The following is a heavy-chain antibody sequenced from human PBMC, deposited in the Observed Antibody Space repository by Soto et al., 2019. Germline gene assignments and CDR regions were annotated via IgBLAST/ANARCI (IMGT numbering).Heavy chain of an antibody. CDR2: ISAYNGNT. J-gene: IGHJ6*02. CDR1: GYTFTSYG. D-gene: IGHD3-3*01. CDR3: ARDRYDFWSGLVPSKYYYYGMDV. Sequence: ASVKVSCKASGYTFTSYGISWVRQAPGQGLEWMGWISAYNGNTNYAQKLQGRVTMTTDTSTSTAYMELRSLRSDDTAVYYCARDRYDFWSGLVPSKYYYYGMDVWGQGTTVTVSS. V-gene: IGHV1-18*01.